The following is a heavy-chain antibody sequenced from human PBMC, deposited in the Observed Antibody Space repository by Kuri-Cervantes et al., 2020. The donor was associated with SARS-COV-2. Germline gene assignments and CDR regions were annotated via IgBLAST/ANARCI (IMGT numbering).Heavy chain of an antibody. CDR2: IYSIGST. CDR3: ARGKIEPAGTRGSHYYYAMDV. V-gene: IGHV3-53*01. D-gene: IGHD6-13*01. CDR1: GSFAGDNY. Sequence: GRSLRPSCPPSGSFAGDNYMSWVRQAPGKVLEWSSIIYSIGSTYYADSVKGRFTISRDNPKNTLYLQMNSLRAEDTPVYYCARGKIEPAGTRGSHYYYAMDVWGQGTTVTVSS. J-gene: IGHJ6*02.